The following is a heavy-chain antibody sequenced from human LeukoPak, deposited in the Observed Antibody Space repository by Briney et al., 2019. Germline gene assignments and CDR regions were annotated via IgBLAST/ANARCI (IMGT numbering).Heavy chain of an antibody. V-gene: IGHV4-39*01. J-gene: IGHJ3*02. D-gene: IGHD1-26*01. CDR2: IYYSGST. Sequence: SETLSLTCTVSGGSISSSSYYWGRIRQPPGKGLEWIGSIYYSGSTYYNPSLKSRVTISVDTSKNQFSLKPSSATAADTAVYYCARREWELLGTFDIWGQGTMVTVSS. CDR1: GGSISSSSYY. CDR3: ARREWELLGTFDI.